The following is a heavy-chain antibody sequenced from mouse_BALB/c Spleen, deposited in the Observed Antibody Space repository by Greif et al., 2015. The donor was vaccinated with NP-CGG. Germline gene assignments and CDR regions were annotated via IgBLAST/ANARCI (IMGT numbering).Heavy chain of an antibody. V-gene: IGHV1S135*01. Sequence: EVQLQQSGPELVKPGASVKVSCKASGYSFTDYNMYWVKQSHGKSLEWIGYIDPYNGGTSYNQKFKGKATLTVDKSSSTASMHLNSLSTEDSAVYYCAREGEYYGSRPYYFDYWGQGTTLTVSS. J-gene: IGHJ2*01. CDR2: IDPYNGGT. CDR3: AREGEYYGSRPYYFDY. CDR1: GYSFTDYN. D-gene: IGHD1-1*01.